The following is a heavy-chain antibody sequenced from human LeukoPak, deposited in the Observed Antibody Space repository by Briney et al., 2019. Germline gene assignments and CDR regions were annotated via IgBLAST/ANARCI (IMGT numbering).Heavy chain of an antibody. Sequence: GGSLRLSCAASGFTFSSYWMHWVRQAPGKGLVWISRITSDGSSTSYADSVKGRFTISRDNAKNTLYLQMNSLRAEDTAVYYCARESPEGAAFDYWGQGTLVTVSS. CDR3: ARESPEGAAFDY. V-gene: IGHV3-74*01. CDR1: GFTFSSYW. D-gene: IGHD1-26*01. J-gene: IGHJ4*02. CDR2: ITSDGSST.